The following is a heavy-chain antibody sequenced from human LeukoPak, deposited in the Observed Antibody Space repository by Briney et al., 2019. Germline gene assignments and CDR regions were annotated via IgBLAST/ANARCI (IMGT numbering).Heavy chain of an antibody. CDR2: ISSSSSYI. Sequence: GGSLRLSCAASGFTFSSYSMNWVRQAPGKGLEWVSSISSSSSYIYYADSVKGRFTISRDNAKNSLYLQMNSLRAEDTAVYYCARDDTAMGYYYYMDVWGKGTTVTVSS. CDR3: ARDDTAMGYYYYMDV. J-gene: IGHJ6*03. V-gene: IGHV3-21*01. D-gene: IGHD5-18*01. CDR1: GFTFSSYS.